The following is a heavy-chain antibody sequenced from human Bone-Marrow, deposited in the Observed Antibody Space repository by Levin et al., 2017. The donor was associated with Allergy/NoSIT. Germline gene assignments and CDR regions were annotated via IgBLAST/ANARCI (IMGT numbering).Heavy chain of an antibody. CDR3: ARGVTTGKGWTTHGWDYYYGMDV. CDR1: GYTFTSYG. CDR2: ISAYNGNT. V-gene: IGHV1-18*01. Sequence: ASVKVSCKASGYTFTSYGISWVRQAPGQGLEWMGWISAYNGNTNYAQKLQGRVTMTTDTSTSTAYMELRSLRSDDTAVYYCARGVTTGKGWTTHGWDYYYGMDVWGQGTTVTVSS. J-gene: IGHJ6*02. D-gene: IGHD1-1*01.